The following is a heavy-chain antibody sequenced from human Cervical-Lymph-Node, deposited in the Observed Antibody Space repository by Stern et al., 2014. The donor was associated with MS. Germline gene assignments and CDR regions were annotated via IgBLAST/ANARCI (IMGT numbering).Heavy chain of an antibody. Sequence: LQPGRSLRLSCAGSRFNFDDYAMHWVRQAPGRCLEWVSSISWNSGSMEYADSVKGRFTISRDSAKNSLYLQMDSLRVEDTAIYYCAKDISSGRWEAQYYYGMDVWGQGTTVTVSS. CDR3: AKDISSGRWEAQYYYGMDV. CDR2: ISWNSGSM. CDR1: RFNFDDYA. D-gene: IGHD6-19*01. J-gene: IGHJ6*02. V-gene: IGHV3-9*01.